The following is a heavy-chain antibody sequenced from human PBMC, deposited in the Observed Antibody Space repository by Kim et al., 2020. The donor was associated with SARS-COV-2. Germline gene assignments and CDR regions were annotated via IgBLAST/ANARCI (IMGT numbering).Heavy chain of an antibody. Sequence: GGSLRLSCAASGFTFSSYWMSWVRQAPGKGLEWVANIKQDGSEKYYVDSVKGRFTISRDNAKNSLYLQMNSLRAEDTAVYYCAREKRLGWYSSFYFDYWGQGTLVTVSS. J-gene: IGHJ4*02. CDR2: IKQDGSEK. V-gene: IGHV3-7*01. CDR1: GFTFSSYW. CDR3: AREKRLGWYSSFYFDY. D-gene: IGHD6-19*01.